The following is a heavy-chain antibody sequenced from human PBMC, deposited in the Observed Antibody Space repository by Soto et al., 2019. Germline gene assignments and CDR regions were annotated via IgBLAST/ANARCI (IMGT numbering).Heavy chain of an antibody. J-gene: IGHJ4*02. CDR1: GGSISSYY. CDR2: IYYSGST. D-gene: IGHD5-12*01. CDR3: ARSSTTITVVYFDY. V-gene: IGHV4-59*13. Sequence: SGTLSLTCTVPGGSISSYYWSWIRQPPGKGLEWIGYIYYSGSTNYNPSLKSRVTISVDTSKNQFSLKLSSVTAADTAVYYCARSSTTITVVYFDYWGQGTLVTVSS.